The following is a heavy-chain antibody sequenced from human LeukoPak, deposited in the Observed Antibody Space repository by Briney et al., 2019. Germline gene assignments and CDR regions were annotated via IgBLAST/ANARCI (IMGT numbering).Heavy chain of an antibody. D-gene: IGHD1-26*01. J-gene: IGHJ6*03. V-gene: IGHV5-51*01. CDR2: ICPGDSDT. Sequence: GESLKISRKGSGYSFTSYWIGWVRQMPGKGLEWMGIICPGDSDTRYSPSFQGQVTISADRSISTAYLQWSSLKASDTAMYYCARHSGSHEYRRYYYYMDVWGKGTTVTVSS. CDR3: ARHSGSHEYRRYYYYMDV. CDR1: GYSFTSYW.